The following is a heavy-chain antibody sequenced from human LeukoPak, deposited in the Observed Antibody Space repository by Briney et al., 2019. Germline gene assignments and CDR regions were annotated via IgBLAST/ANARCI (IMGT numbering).Heavy chain of an antibody. V-gene: IGHV4-61*02. J-gene: IGHJ3*02. CDR1: GGSISSGSYY. Sequence: PSETLSLTCTVSGGSISSGSYYWSWIRQPAGKGLEWIGRIYTSGSTNYNPSLKSRVTISVDTSKNQFSLKLSSVTAADTAVYYCARPSIVGAPWAFDIWGQGTMVTVSS. D-gene: IGHD1-26*01. CDR2: IYTSGST. CDR3: ARPSIVGAPWAFDI.